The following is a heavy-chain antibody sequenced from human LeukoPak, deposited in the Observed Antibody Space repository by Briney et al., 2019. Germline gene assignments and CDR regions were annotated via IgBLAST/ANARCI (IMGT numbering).Heavy chain of an antibody. J-gene: IGHJ6*02. CDR2: IYYSGST. CDR3: AKGLRGGYCSSASCYELNYYYYGMDV. Sequence: PSETLSLTCTVSGGSISSYYWSWIRQPPGKGLEWIGYIYYSGSTNYNPSLKSRVTISVDTSKNQFSLKLSSVTAADTAVYYCAKGLRGGYCSSASCYELNYYYYGMDVWGQGTTVTVSS. CDR1: GGSISSYY. D-gene: IGHD2-2*01. V-gene: IGHV4-59*01.